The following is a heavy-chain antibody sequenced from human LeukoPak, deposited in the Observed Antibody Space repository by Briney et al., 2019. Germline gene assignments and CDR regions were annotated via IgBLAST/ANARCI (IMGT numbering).Heavy chain of an antibody. V-gene: IGHV5-51*01. J-gene: IGHJ4*02. CDR2: IYPGDSNT. CDR1: GYSFTSYW. D-gene: IGHD6-19*01. Sequence: GESLKISFKGSGYSFTSYWIGWVRQMPGKGLEWMGIIYPGDSNTRYRPSFQGQVTISADKFISTAYLQWSSLKATDAAMYYCARRVQWLAPFDCWGQGTLVTVSS. CDR3: ARRVQWLAPFDC.